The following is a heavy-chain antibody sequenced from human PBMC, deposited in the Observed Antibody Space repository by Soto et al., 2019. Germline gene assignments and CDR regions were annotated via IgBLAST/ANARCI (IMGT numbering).Heavy chain of an antibody. J-gene: IGHJ6*02. CDR3: AKTTYDGSGTYYYYGMDV. CDR2: ISGSGGST. D-gene: IGHD3-10*01. V-gene: IGHV3-23*01. Sequence: GGSLRLSCAASGLTFSSYAMSWVRQAPGKGLEWVSAISGSGGSTYYADSVKGRFTISRDNSKNTLYLQMNSLRAEDTAVYYCAKTTYDGSGTYYYYGMDVWGQGTTVTVSS. CDR1: GLTFSSYA.